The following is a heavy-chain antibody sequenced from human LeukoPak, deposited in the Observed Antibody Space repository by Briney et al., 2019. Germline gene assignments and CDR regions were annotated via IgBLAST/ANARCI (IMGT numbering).Heavy chain of an antibody. CDR3: ARAEVSCSRSTCFLH. V-gene: IGHV7-4-1*02. CDR2: VNTNTGNP. Sequence: PRASLKVSCKASGYTFPSFAMNWVRQPPGQGLEWFGWVNTNTGNPTYAQSFTGRFVFSLDTSVSTAYLHISSLQPEDTAVYYCARAEVSCSRSTCFLHWGQGTLVTVSS. CDR1: GYTFPSFA. J-gene: IGHJ4*02. D-gene: IGHD2-15*01.